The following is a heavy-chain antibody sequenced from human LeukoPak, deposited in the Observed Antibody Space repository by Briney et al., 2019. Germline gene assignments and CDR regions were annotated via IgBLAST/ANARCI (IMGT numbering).Heavy chain of an antibody. Sequence: GGSLRLSCAASGFTFRNFGMHWVRRAPGKGLEWVAIIWYDGSNKYHADSVEGRFTISRDNSKNTLYLQMNSLRAEDTGVYYCARDREYNYFDYWGQGTLVPVSS. CDR1: GFTFRNFG. CDR3: ARDREYNYFDY. V-gene: IGHV3-33*01. D-gene: IGHD2/OR15-2a*01. J-gene: IGHJ4*02. CDR2: IWYDGSNK.